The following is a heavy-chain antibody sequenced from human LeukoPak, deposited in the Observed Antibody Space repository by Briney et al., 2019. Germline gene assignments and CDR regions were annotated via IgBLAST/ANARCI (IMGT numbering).Heavy chain of an antibody. Sequence: PGRSLRLSCAASGFTFSSYAMHWVRQAPGKGLEWVAVISYDGSNKYYADSVKGRFTISRDNSKNTLYLQMNSLRAEDTAVYYCAREYCSSTSCHSFGYWGQGTLVTVSS. V-gene: IGHV3-30*04. D-gene: IGHD2-2*01. CDR3: AREYCSSTSCHSFGY. J-gene: IGHJ4*02. CDR2: ISYDGSNK. CDR1: GFTFSSYA.